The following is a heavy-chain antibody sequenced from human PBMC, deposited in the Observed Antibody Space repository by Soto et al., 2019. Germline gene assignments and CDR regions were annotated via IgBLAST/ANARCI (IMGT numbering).Heavy chain of an antibody. CDR2: ISHRGDTI. CDR1: GFSFSDYY. D-gene: IGHD3-10*01. V-gene: IGHV3-11*01. Sequence: QVRLVESGGGSVKPGGSLRLSCAASGFSFSDYYMTWIRQTPGKGLEWISYISHRGDTIYYADSVQGRFTISRDNARNYLHLQMDSLGAEDTAVYYCVSGSQVEYWGQGTLVTVSS. J-gene: IGHJ4*02. CDR3: VSGSQVEY.